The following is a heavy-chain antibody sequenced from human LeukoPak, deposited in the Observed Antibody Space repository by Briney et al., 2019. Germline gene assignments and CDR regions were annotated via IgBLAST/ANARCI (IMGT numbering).Heavy chain of an antibody. CDR1: GGTFSSYA. V-gene: IGHV1-69*13. J-gene: IGHJ4*02. CDR2: IIPIFGTA. D-gene: IGHD1-26*01. CDR3: ARVGATSRGFDY. Sequence: ASVKVSCKASGGTFSSYAISWVRQAPGQGLEWMGGIIPIFGTANYAQKFQGRVTITADESTSTAYMELSSLRSEDTAVYYCARVGATSRGFDYWGQGTLVTVSS.